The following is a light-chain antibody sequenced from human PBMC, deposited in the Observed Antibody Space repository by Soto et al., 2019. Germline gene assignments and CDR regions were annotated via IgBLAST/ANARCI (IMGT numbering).Light chain of an antibody. J-gene: IGLJ2*01. V-gene: IGLV2-8*01. CDR1: SGDVGGYNF. CDR2: EVS. Sequence: QSALTQPPSASGSPGQSVTISCTGTSGDVGGYNFVSWYQHHPGKAPKLLIFEVSKRPSGVPDRFSGSKSGNTASLTVSRLQAEDEAHYYCSSYAGSNTVIFGGGTKVTVL. CDR3: SSYAGSNTVI.